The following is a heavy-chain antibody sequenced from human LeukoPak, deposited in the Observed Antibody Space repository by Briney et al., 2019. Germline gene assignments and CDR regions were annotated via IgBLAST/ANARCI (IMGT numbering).Heavy chain of an antibody. CDR2: IYYSGST. CDR1: GFTVSTNY. V-gene: IGHV4-59*08. J-gene: IGHJ5*02. D-gene: IGHD4-23*01. CDR3: ARQVDYVGWFDP. Sequence: PGGSLRLSCVASGFTVSTNYMSWIRQPPGKGLEWIGYIYYSGSTNYNPSLKSRVTISVDTSKNQFSLKLSSVTAADTAVYYCARQVDYVGWFDPWGQGTLVTVSS.